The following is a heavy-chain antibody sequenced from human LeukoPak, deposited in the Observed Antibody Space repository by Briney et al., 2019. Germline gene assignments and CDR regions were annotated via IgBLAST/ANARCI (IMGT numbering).Heavy chain of an antibody. CDR3: ARAGGYYASGSYLGY. V-gene: IGHV4-34*01. Sequence: KPSETLSLTCAVYGGSFSGYYWSWIRQPPGKGLEWIGEINHSGSTNYNPSLKSRVTISVDRSKNHFSLRLSSVTAADTAVYYCARAGGYYASGSYLGYWGQGTLVTVSS. D-gene: IGHD3-10*01. CDR2: INHSGST. J-gene: IGHJ4*02. CDR1: GGSFSGYY.